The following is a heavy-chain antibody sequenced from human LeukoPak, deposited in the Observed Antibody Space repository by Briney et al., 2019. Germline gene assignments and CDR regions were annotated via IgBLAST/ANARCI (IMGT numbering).Heavy chain of an antibody. V-gene: IGHV1-8*01. CDR2: MNPNSGNT. D-gene: IGHD6-13*01. CDR1: GYTFTNYV. J-gene: IGHJ1*01. Sequence: ASVKVSCKASGYTFTNYVINWVRQATGQGLEWMGWMNPNSGNTGYAQKFQGRVNMTRNISISTAYMQLSGLRSEDTAVYYCVKNGQQLRYFQRWGQGTLVTVSS. CDR3: VKNGQQLRYFQR.